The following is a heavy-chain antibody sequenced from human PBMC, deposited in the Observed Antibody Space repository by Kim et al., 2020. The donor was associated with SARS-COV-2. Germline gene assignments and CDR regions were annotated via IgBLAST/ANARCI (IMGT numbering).Heavy chain of an antibody. CDR2: GAI. CDR3: TTYDGGYFDF. D-gene: IGHD3-22*01. V-gene: IGHV3-15*01. J-gene: IGHJ4*02. Sequence: GAIDSAAPVKGRFTISRDDSKNMLYLQMNSLKSEDTAVYYCTTYDGGYFDFWGQGTLVTVSS.